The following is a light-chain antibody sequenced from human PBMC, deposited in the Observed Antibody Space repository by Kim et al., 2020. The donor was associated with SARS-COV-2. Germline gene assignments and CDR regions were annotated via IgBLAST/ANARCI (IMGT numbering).Light chain of an antibody. CDR3: QAWDSNTGV. Sequence: SYELTQPPSVSVSPGQTASITCSGDKLGDKYACWYQQKPGQSPVLVIYQDSKRPSGIPERFSGSNSGNTATLTISGTQAMDEADYYCQAWDSNTGVFGGGTQPTVL. CDR1: KLGDKY. CDR2: QDS. V-gene: IGLV3-1*01. J-gene: IGLJ3*02.